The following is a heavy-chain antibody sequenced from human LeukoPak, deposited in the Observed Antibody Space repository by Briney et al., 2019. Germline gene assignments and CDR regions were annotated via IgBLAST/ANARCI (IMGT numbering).Heavy chain of an antibody. V-gene: IGHV3-30*18. D-gene: IGHD3-10*01. J-gene: IGHJ3*02. CDR1: GFSFSAYG. Sequence: GGSLRLSCAASGFSFSAYGMRWVRQAPGKGLEWVAVISYDGSDQYYADSVKGRFTVSRDNSKNTLYLQMNSLRAEDTAVYYCAKGRGAFDIWGQGTMVTVSS. CDR3: AKGRGAFDI. CDR2: ISYDGSDQ.